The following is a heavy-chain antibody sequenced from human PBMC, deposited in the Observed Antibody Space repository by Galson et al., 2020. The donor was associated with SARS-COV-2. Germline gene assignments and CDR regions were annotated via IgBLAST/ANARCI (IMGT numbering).Heavy chain of an antibody. J-gene: IGHJ6*02. CDR1: GYTFTSYG. Sequence: ASVKVSCKASGYTFTSYGISWVRQAPGQGLEWMGWISAYNGNTNYAQKLQGRVTMTTDTSTSTAYMELRSLRADDTAVYYCARRGVQYYDIWTGYLYYYYGMDVWGQGTTVTVSS. D-gene: IGHD3-9*01. CDR2: ISAYNGNT. V-gene: IGHV1-18*04. CDR3: ARRGVQYYDIWTGYLYYYYGMDV.